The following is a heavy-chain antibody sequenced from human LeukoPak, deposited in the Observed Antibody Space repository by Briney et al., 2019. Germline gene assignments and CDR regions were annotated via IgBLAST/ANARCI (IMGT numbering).Heavy chain of an antibody. CDR1: DDSSSSQY. V-gene: IGHV4-4*07. J-gene: IGHJ4*02. CDR3: ARHSRSWYFDY. D-gene: IGHD6-13*01. CDR2: IYVSGST. Sequence: SETLSLTCTVSDDSSSSQYWSWIRQAAGKGLEWIGRIYVSGSTNYNPSLKSQVTMSVDTSKKQFSLRLSAVTAADTAVYYCARHSRSWYFDYWGPGILVTVSS.